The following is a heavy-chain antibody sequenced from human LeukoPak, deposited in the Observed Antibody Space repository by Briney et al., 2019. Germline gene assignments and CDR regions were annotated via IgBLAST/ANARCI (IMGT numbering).Heavy chain of an antibody. CDR1: GGSISSGGYS. CDR2: IYHSGST. Sequence: SQTLSLTCAVSGGSISSGGYSWSWIRQPPGKGLEWIGYIYHSGSTYYNPSLKSRVTISVDRSKNQFSLKLSSVTAADTAVYYCARVLVVPAAMNAWYFDLWGRGTLVTVSS. D-gene: IGHD2-2*01. V-gene: IGHV4-30-2*01. J-gene: IGHJ2*01. CDR3: ARVLVVPAAMNAWYFDL.